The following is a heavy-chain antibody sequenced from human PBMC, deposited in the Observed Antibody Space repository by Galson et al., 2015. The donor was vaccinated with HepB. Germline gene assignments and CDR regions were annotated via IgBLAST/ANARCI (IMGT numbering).Heavy chain of an antibody. CDR2: INSDGSST. J-gene: IGHJ3*02. CDR1: GFTFSSYW. D-gene: IGHD2-2*01. Sequence: LRLSCAASGFTFSSYWMHWVRQAPGKGLVWVSRINSDGSSTSYADSVKGRFTISRDNAKDTLYLQMNSLRAEDTAVYYCARVHSLIVVVPAALDAFDIWGQGTMVTVSS. CDR3: ARVHSLIVVVPAALDAFDI. V-gene: IGHV3-74*01.